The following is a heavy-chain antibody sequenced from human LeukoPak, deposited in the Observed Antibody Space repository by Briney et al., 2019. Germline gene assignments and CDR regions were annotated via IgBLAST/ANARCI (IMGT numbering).Heavy chain of an antibody. CDR1: GFTFSSYG. V-gene: IGHV3-30*18. CDR2: ISYDGSNK. D-gene: IGHD6-13*01. J-gene: IGHJ4*02. CDR3: AKESGSSWQPHLNY. Sequence: GGSLRLSCAASGFTFSSYGMHWVRQAPGKGLEWVAVISYDGSNKYYADSVKGRFTISRDNSKNTLYLQMNSLRAEDTAVYYCAKESGSSWQPHLNYWGQGTLVTVSS.